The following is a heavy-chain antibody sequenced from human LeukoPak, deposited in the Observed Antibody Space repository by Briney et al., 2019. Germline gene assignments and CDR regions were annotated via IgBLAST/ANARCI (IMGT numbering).Heavy chain of an antibody. D-gene: IGHD2-2*01. CDR3: ARDGVPAAVSCPGRFDP. CDR2: ISAYNGHT. V-gene: IGHV1-18*01. Sequence: ASVKVSCKASGYTFSSHGISWGRQAPGQGLWWMGWISAYNGHTNYAPKLQGRLTVTTDTSTSTAYMELRSLRSDDTAVYYCARDGVPAAVSCPGRFDPWGQGTLVIVSS. CDR1: GYTFSSHG. J-gene: IGHJ5*02.